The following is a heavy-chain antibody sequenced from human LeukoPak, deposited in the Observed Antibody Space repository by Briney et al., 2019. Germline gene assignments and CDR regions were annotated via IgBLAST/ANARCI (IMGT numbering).Heavy chain of an antibody. V-gene: IGHV3-74*01. J-gene: IGHJ3*02. Sequence: GGSLRLSCAASGFTFSSYWIYWVRQAPGKGLVCVSRINNDGTGTTYAASVRGRFTISRDNAKNTVYLQMNSLRVEDTAMYYCARGGSYHAFDIWGQGTALTVSS. CDR2: INNDGTGT. CDR3: ARGGSYHAFDI. CDR1: GFTFSSYW. D-gene: IGHD1-26*01.